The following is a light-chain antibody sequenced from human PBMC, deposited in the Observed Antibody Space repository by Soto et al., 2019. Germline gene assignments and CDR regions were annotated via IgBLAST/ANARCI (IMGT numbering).Light chain of an antibody. CDR3: TSYATGHTFP. Sequence: QSALTQPPSASGSLGQSVTISCTGTSRDVGGYNWVSWYQHHPGKVPKLLIYEVDNRPSGVPDRFSGSKSGNTASLTVSGPKAEYEADYYCTSYATGHTFPFGGENKLPVL. CDR2: EVD. CDR1: SRDVGGYNW. J-gene: IGLJ2*01. V-gene: IGLV2-8*01.